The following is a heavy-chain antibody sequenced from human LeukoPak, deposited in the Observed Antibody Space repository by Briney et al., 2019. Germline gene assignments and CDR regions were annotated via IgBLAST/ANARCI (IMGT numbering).Heavy chain of an antibody. CDR2: IYYTGTA. D-gene: IGHD3-10*01. Sequence: PSETLSLTCTVSGASVGSVGYYWNWIRPRPGKGLEWIGYIYYTGTAYYNPSLKSRAAISLDASKNQFSLSLSSVTAADTALYFCARNSQFGELSFDYWGQGTLLTVSS. CDR3: ARNSQFGELSFDY. V-gene: IGHV4-31*03. CDR1: GASVGSVGYY. J-gene: IGHJ4*02.